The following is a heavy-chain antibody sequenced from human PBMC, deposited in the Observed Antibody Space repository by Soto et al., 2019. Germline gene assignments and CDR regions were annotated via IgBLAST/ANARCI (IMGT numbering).Heavy chain of an antibody. CDR3: ARGNLARRKHIDF. CDR1: GYSITNFD. J-gene: IGHJ4*02. V-gene: IGHV1-3*01. CDR2: INGGNGDT. Sequence: QVQLVQSETEVKKPGDSVRVSCRASGYSITNFDMHWVRRAPGHMLEWMGWINGGNGDTRFSNEFQGRVAITRDTSANTAYMELTSLRSEDTAVYYCARGNLARRKHIDFWGQGTLDIVAS.